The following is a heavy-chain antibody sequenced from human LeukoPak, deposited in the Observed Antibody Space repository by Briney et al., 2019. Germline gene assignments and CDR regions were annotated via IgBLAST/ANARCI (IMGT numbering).Heavy chain of an antibody. D-gene: IGHD3-16*01. V-gene: IGHV4-30-4*02. Sequence: SETLSLTCTVSGGSISSGDYYWSWIRQPPGKGLEWIGYIYYSGSTYYNPSLKSRVTISVDTSKNQFSLKLSSVTAADTAVYYCAREKIGFGGWGTHYNWFDPWGQGTLVTVSS. CDR1: GGSISSGDYY. CDR3: AREKIGFGGWGTHYNWFDP. J-gene: IGHJ5*02. CDR2: IYYSGST.